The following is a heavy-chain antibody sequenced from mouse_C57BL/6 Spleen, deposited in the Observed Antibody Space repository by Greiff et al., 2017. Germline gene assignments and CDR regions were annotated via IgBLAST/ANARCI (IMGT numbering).Heavy chain of an antibody. CDR1: GYTFTSYD. CDR2: IYPRDGST. V-gene: IGHV1-85*01. D-gene: IGHD2-1*01. CDR3: ARREFVYSSGAMDY. Sequence: QVQLKESGPELVKPGASVKLSCKASGYTFTSYDINWVKQRPGQGLEWIGWIYPRDGSTKYNEKFKGKATLTVDTSSSTAYMELHSLTSEDSAVYFCARREFVYSSGAMDYWGQGTSVTVSS. J-gene: IGHJ4*01.